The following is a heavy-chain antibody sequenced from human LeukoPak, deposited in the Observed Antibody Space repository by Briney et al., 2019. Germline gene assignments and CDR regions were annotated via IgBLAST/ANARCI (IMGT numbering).Heavy chain of an antibody. J-gene: IGHJ6*03. V-gene: IGHV1-69*05. CDR2: IIPIFGTA. CDR1: GGTFSSYA. Sequence: GSSVKVSCKASGGTFSSYAISLVRQAPGQGLEWMGGIIPIFGTANYAQKFQGRVTITTDESTSTAYMELSSLRSEDTAVYYCARGGVVVPAAPYYYYYYYMDVWGKGTTVTVSS. CDR3: ARGGVVVPAAPYYYYYYYMDV. D-gene: IGHD2-2*01.